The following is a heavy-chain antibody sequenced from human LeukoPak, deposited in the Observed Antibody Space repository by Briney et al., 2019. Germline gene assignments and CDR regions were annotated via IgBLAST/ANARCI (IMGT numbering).Heavy chain of an antibody. CDR2: INWNGGST. Sequence: PGGSLRLSCVASGFTFINTWMYWVRQAPGKGLEWVSGINWNGGSTGYADSVKGRFTISRDNAKNSLYLQMNSLRAEDMALYYCAKGHVQYNWNDETEFDYWGQGTLVTVSS. V-gene: IGHV3-20*04. CDR3: AKGHVQYNWNDETEFDY. CDR1: GFTFINTW. D-gene: IGHD1-1*01. J-gene: IGHJ4*02.